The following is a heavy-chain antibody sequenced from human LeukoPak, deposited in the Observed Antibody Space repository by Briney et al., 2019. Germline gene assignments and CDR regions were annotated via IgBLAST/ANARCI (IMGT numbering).Heavy chain of an antibody. CDR2: ISPDGSTT. CDR1: GFTFVIHD. CDR3: AGIHYWTK. V-gene: IGHV3-23*01. Sequence: GGSLRLSCAASGFTFVIHDMSWDRQVPGKGLEWVPEISPDGSTTHYLDSVKGRFIISRDNSENTLYLQMNSLRAEDTAVYYCAGIHYWTKWGQGTLVTVSS. J-gene: IGHJ4*02. D-gene: IGHD2-8*01.